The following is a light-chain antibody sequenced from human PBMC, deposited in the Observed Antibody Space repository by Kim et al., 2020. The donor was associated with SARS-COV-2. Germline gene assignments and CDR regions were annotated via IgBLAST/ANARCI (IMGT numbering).Light chain of an antibody. CDR3: QAWDSSIVV. V-gene: IGLV3-1*01. J-gene: IGLJ2*01. CDR2: QDS. Sequence: VSPGQTVSITCPGDKLWNKYACWYQQKPGPSPVLVIYQDSKRRSGIPGRFSGSNSGNTATLTISGTQAMDEADYYCQAWDSSIVVFGGGTQLTVL. CDR1: KLWNKY.